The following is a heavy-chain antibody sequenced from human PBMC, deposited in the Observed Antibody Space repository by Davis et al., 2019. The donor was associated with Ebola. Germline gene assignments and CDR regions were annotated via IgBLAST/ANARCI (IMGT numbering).Heavy chain of an antibody. Sequence: ASVKVSCKASGGTFSSYAISWVRQAPGQGLEWMGWISAYNGNTNYAQKLQGRVTMTTDTSTSTAYMELRSLRSDDTAVYYCARNGYCSSTSCYKGDYYYYYGMDVWGQGTTVTVSS. J-gene: IGHJ6*02. CDR3: ARNGYCSSTSCYKGDYYYYYGMDV. CDR2: ISAYNGNT. V-gene: IGHV1-18*01. CDR1: GGTFSSYA. D-gene: IGHD2-2*02.